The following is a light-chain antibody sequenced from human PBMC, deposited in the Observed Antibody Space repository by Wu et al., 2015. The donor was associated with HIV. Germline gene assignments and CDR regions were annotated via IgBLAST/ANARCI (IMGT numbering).Light chain of an antibody. CDR3: QQYRT. CDR1: QTIARSH. V-gene: IGKV3-20*01. J-gene: IGKJ3*01. CDR2: SAS. Sequence: EFVLTQSPGTLSLSPGERATLSCKASQTIARSHLAWYQQKPGQPPRLLIYSASSRAPGIPDRFSGSGSRTDFTLTISRLEPEDFAVYFCQQYRTFGPGTKVEYQT.